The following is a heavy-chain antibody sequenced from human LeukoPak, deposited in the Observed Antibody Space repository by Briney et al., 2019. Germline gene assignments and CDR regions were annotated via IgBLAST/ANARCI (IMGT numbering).Heavy chain of an antibody. CDR3: ARTKQLWSRGSNWFDP. Sequence: SETLSLTCTVSGGSISSYYWSWIRQPPGKGLEWIGYIYYSGSTNYNPSLKSRVTISVDTSKNQFSLKLSSVTAADTAVYYCARTKQLWSRGSNWFDPWGQGTLVTVSS. CDR1: GGSISSYY. V-gene: IGHV4-59*12. CDR2: IYYSGST. D-gene: IGHD5-18*01. J-gene: IGHJ5*02.